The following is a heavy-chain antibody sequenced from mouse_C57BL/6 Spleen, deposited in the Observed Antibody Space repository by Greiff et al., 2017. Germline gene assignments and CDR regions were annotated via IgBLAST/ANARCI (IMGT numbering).Heavy chain of an antibody. V-gene: IGHV1-15*01. D-gene: IGHD1-1*01. Sequence: QVQLQQSGAELVRPGASVTLSCKASGYTFTDYEMHWVKQTPVHGLEWIGAIDPETGGTASNQKFKGKAILTADTSSSTAYMELRSLTSEDSAVYYCTIITAVVATDWYFDVWGTGTTVTVSS. J-gene: IGHJ1*03. CDR1: GYTFTDYE. CDR3: TIITAVVATDWYFDV. CDR2: IDPETGGT.